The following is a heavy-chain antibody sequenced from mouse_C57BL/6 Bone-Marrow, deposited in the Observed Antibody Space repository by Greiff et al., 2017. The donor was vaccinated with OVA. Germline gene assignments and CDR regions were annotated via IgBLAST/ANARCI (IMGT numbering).Heavy chain of an antibody. CDR3: ARAGRFAY. V-gene: IGHV1-82*01. Sequence: VKLMESGPELVKPGASVKISCKASGYAFSSSWMNWVKQRPGKGLEWIGRIYPGDGDTNYNGKFKGKATLTADKSSSTAYMQLSSLTSEDSAVYFCARAGRFAYWGQGTLVTVSA. CDR1: GYAFSSSW. CDR2: IYPGDGDT. J-gene: IGHJ3*01.